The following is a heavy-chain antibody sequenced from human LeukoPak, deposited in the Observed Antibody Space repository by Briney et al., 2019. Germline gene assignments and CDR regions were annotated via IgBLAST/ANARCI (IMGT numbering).Heavy chain of an antibody. CDR2: ISWNSGSI. V-gene: IGHV3-9*01. CDR3: AKDSFDFWSGYFD. CDR1: GFTFDDYA. Sequence: PGGSLRLSCAASGFTFDDYAMPWVRQAPGKGLEWVSGISWNSGSIGYADSVKGRFTISRDNAKNSLYLQMNSLRAEDTALYYCAKDSFDFWSGYFDWGQGTLVTVSS. D-gene: IGHD3-3*01. J-gene: IGHJ4*02.